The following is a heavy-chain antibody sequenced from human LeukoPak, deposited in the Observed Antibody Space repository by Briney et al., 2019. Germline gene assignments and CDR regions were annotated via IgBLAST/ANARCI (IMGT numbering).Heavy chain of an antibody. J-gene: IGHJ4*02. D-gene: IGHD2-2*01. CDR1: GGSISSGGYY. Sequence: SETLSLTCTVSGGSISSGGYYWNWLRQPAGKGLEWFGRIQTSGSTNYNPSLNSRVTISVDTSENQFSLELRSVTAADAAVYYCERTYCDSTTCYRFDYWGQGTLVTVSS. CDR2: IQTSGST. V-gene: IGHV4-61*02. CDR3: ERTYCDSTTCYRFDY.